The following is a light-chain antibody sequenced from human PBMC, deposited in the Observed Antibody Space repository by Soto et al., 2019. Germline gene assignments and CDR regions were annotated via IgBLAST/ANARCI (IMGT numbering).Light chain of an antibody. CDR2: QAS. CDR1: QSITKN. CDR3: QQSYSSPYT. Sequence: DLQMTQSPGSLSASVGDRVTITCRASQSITKNLNWYQHKPGKAPELLIYQASDSQIGVPSRFSGSGSGTDFALIISGLQPEDFATYFCQQSYSSPYTFGQGTKVEIK. V-gene: IGKV1-39*01. J-gene: IGKJ2*01.